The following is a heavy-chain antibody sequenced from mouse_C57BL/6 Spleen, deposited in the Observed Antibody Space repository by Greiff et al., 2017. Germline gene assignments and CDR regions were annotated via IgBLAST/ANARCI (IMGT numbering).Heavy chain of an antibody. D-gene: IGHD3-2*02. CDR3: ARSAAQAPFAY. J-gene: IGHJ3*01. CDR2: IDPSDSET. V-gene: IGHV1-52*01. CDR1: GYTFTSYW. Sequence: QVQLQQPGAELVRPGSSVKLSCKASGYTFTSYWMHWVKQRPIQGLEWIGNIDPSDSETHYNQKFKDKATLTVDKSSSTAYMQLSSLTSEDSAVYYFARSAAQAPFAYWGQGTLVTVSA.